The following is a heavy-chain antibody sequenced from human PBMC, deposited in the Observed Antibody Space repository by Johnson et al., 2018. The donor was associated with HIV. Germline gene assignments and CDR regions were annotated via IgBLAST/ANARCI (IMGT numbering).Heavy chain of an antibody. Sequence: VQLVESGGGLVQPGRSLRLSCAASGFAFSRFAMHWVRQVPDKGLEWVSAIYSGGTTYYADSVKGRFTISRDNSKNTLYLQMNSLRAEDTALYYCARIGGSYLVLWAFDIWGQGTMVTVSS. J-gene: IGHJ3*02. D-gene: IGHD1-26*01. CDR3: ARIGGSYLVLWAFDI. V-gene: IGHV3-66*01. CDR1: GFAFSRFA. CDR2: IYSGGTT.